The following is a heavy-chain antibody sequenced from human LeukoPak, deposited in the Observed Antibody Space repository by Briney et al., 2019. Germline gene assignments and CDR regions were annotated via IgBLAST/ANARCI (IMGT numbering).Heavy chain of an antibody. D-gene: IGHD2-2*01. CDR2: INHSGST. CDR3: ARGTIHDCSSTSCYWFAFDI. CDR1: GGSSSGYY. Sequence: PSETLSLTCAVYGGSSSGYYWSWIRQPPGKGLEWIGEINHSGSTNYNPSLKSRVTISVDTSKNQFSLKLSSVTAADTAVYYCARGTIHDCSSTSCYWFAFDIWGQGTMVTVSS. J-gene: IGHJ3*02. V-gene: IGHV4-34*01.